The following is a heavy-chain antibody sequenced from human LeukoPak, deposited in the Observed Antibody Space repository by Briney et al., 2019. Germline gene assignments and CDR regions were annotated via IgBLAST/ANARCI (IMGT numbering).Heavy chain of an antibody. CDR3: AKGYGDLVAFDI. D-gene: IGHD4-17*01. Sequence: GGSLRLSCAASGFTFRSYGMDWVRQAPGKGLEWVALIRYDGNNKDYADSVKGRFTISRDNSKNTLYLQMNSLRVEDAAVYYCAKGYGDLVAFDIWGQGTMVTVSS. CDR1: GFTFRSYG. J-gene: IGHJ3*02. V-gene: IGHV3-30*02. CDR2: IRYDGNNK.